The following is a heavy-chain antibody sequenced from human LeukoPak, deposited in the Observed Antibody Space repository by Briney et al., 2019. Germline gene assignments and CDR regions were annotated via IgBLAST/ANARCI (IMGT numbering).Heavy chain of an antibody. D-gene: IGHD3-22*01. CDR3: ARLYDRSGYYYGPLDY. J-gene: IGHJ4*02. Sequence: SETLSLTCTVSGGSISSYYWSWIRQPPGKGLEWIGYISYSGSTNYNPSLKSRVAISIDTSMNQFSLKLSSVTAADTAVYYCARLYDRSGYYYGPLDYWGQGTLVTVSS. CDR2: ISYSGST. V-gene: IGHV4-59*08. CDR1: GGSISSYY.